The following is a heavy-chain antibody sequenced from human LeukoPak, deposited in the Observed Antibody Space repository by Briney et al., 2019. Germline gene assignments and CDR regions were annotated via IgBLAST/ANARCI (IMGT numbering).Heavy chain of an antibody. CDR1: GGSISSSSYY. J-gene: IGHJ6*03. V-gene: IGHV4-39*01. CDR2: FYYCGST. CDR3: ARHPIGYCSGGSCYDYYYMDV. D-gene: IGHD2-15*01. Sequence: SETLSLTCSVSGGSISSSSYYWGWLRQPPGKGLEWIGSFYYCGSTYYNPSLKSRVTISVDTSKNQFSLKLSSVTAADTAVYYCARHPIGYCSGGSCYDYYYMDVWGKGTTVTVSS.